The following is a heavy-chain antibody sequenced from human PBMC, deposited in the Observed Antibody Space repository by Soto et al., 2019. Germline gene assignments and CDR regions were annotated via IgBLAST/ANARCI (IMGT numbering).Heavy chain of an antibody. CDR1: GFTFSGSA. CDR2: IRSKANSYAT. D-gene: IGHD6-13*01. CDR3: TRRRLGSSSFSTYYYYGMDV. Sequence: PGGSLRLSCAASGFTFSGSAMHWVRQASGKGLEWVGRIRSKANSYATAYAASVKGRFTTSRDDSKNTAYLQMNSLKTEDTAVYYCTRRRLGSSSFSTYYYYGMDVWGQGTTVTVSS. J-gene: IGHJ6*02. V-gene: IGHV3-73*01.